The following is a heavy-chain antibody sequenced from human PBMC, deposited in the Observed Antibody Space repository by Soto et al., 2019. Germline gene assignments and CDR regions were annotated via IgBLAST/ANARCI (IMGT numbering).Heavy chain of an antibody. D-gene: IGHD2-2*01. CDR2: IYYSGST. V-gene: IGHV4-61*01. CDR1: GGSVSSGSYY. Sequence: QVQLQESGPGLVKPAETLSLTCTVSGGSVSSGSYYWSWIRQPPGKGLEWIGYIYYSGSTNYNPSLKSRVTISVDTSKNQFSLKLSSVTAADTAVYYCARYCSSTSCYPRSYYYYYGMDVRGQGTTVTVSS. J-gene: IGHJ6*02. CDR3: ARYCSSTSCYPRSYYYYYGMDV.